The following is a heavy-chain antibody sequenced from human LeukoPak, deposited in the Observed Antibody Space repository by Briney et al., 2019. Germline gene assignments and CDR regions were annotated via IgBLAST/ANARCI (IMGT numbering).Heavy chain of an antibody. CDR2: INHSGTT. J-gene: IGHJ4*02. D-gene: IGHD6-6*01. CDR3: TRQYSSSYYSDY. CDR1: GGSFSGFY. Sequence: SSETLSLTCAVSGGSFSGFYWSWIRQPPGGGLEWIADINHSGTTNYNPSLKSRVTISVDTSKNQFSLNLKPMTAADTAVYYCTRQYSSSYYSDYWGQGTLVTVSS. V-gene: IGHV4-34*01.